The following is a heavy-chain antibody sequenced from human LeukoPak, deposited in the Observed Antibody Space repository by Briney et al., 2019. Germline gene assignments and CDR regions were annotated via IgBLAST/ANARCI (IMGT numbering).Heavy chain of an antibody. J-gene: IGHJ4*02. CDR2: IWFDGNRK. CDR1: GFTFSGYG. CDR3: ARDSSVGNFYLDY. V-gene: IGHV3-33*01. D-gene: IGHD1-26*01. Sequence: GGSLRLSCAASGFTFSGYGMHWVRQAPGKGLEWVAVIWFDGNRKYHAESVKGRFTISRDNSKNTLYLQMNSLRAEDTAVYYCARDSSVGNFYLDYWGQGTLVTVSS.